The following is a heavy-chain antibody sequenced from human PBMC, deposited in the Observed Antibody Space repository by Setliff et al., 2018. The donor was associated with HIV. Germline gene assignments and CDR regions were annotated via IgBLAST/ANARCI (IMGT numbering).Heavy chain of an antibody. CDR3: ARERKPWYYYDSSGYYFYWYFDL. J-gene: IGHJ2*01. Sequence: PSETLSLTCTVSGGSISSSTYYWGWIRQPPGKGLEWVGSIYFSGSTYYNPSLKSRVTMSVDTSKNQFSLKLSSVTAADTAVYYCARERKPWYYYDSSGYYFYWYFDLWGRGTLVTVSS. CDR1: GGSISSSTYY. D-gene: IGHD3-22*01. CDR2: IYFSGST. V-gene: IGHV4-39*02.